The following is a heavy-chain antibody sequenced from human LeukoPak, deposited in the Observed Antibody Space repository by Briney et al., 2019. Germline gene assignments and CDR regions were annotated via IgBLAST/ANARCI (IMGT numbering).Heavy chain of an antibody. Sequence: SETLSLTCTLSGGSITTTTYYWGWIRHPPGKGLEWIGSSYYSGNTYYNPSLKSRLTISIDTSRKQFSLKLSSVTAADTAVYARTRGFGELLGEGFDPWGQGTLVTVSS. CDR1: GGSITTTTYY. V-gene: IGHV4-39*01. J-gene: IGHJ5*02. CDR2: SYYSGNT. CDR3: TRGFGELLGEGFDP. D-gene: IGHD3-10*01.